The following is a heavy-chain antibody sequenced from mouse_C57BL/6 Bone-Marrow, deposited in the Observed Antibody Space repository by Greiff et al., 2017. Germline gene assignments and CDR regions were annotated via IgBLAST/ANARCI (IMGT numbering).Heavy chain of an antibody. CDR1: GFTFSDYY. D-gene: IGHD2-5*01. CDR3: ARQGYSNYPYYYAMDY. V-gene: IGHV5-12*01. Sequence: EVQLVESGGGLVQPGGSLKLSCAASGFTFSDYYMYWVRQTPEKRLEWVAYISNGGGSTYYPDTVKGRFTIYRDNAKNTLYLQMSRLKSEDTAMYYCARQGYSNYPYYYAMDYWGQGTSVTVSS. J-gene: IGHJ4*01. CDR2: ISNGGGST.